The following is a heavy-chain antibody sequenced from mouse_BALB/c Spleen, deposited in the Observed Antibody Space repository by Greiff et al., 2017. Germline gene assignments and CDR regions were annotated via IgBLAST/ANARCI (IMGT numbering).Heavy chain of an antibody. CDR3: ARVPYYYGSSYYFDY. CDR2: IWGDGST. Sequence: VMLVESGPGLVAPSQSLSITCTVSGFSLTGYGVNWVRQPPGKGLEWLGMIWGDGSTDYNSALKSRLSISKDNSKSQVFLKMNSLQTDDTARYYCARVPYYYGSSYYFDYWGQGTTLTVSS. CDR1: GFSLTGYG. V-gene: IGHV2-6-7*01. J-gene: IGHJ2*01. D-gene: IGHD1-1*01.